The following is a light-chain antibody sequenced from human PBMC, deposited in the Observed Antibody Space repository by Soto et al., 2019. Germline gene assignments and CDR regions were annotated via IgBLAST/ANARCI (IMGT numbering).Light chain of an antibody. Sequence: DIQMTQSPSSLSASVGYRVTITWRASQGIRNDLGWYQQKPGKAPKHLLYAASSLQSGVPSRFSGSGSGTKFTLTIASLQPDAFATYYCQQYETFSGTFGQGTKVDIK. CDR1: QGIRND. CDR2: AAS. J-gene: IGKJ1*01. V-gene: IGKV1-17*01. CDR3: QQYETFSGT.